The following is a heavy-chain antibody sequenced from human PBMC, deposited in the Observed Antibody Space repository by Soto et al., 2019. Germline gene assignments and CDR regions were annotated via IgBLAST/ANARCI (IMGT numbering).Heavy chain of an antibody. V-gene: IGHV3-30-3*01. J-gene: IGHJ4*02. CDR1: GFTFSSYA. CDR3: ANHYGDPPHFDY. CDR2: ISYDGSNK. D-gene: IGHD4-17*01. Sequence: QVQLVESGGGVVQPGRSLSLSCAASGFTFSSYAMHWVRQAPGKGLEWVAVISYDGSNKYYADSVKGRFTISRDNSKNTLYLEMNSLRAEDTAVYYCANHYGDPPHFDYWGQGTLVTVSS.